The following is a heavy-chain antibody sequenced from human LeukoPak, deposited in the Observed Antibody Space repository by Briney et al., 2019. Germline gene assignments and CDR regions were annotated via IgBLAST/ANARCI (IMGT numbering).Heavy chain of an antibody. J-gene: IGHJ4*02. CDR2: SGSGGST. Sequence: PGGSLRLSCAASGFTFSSYAMSWVRQAPGKGLEWVSASGSGGSTYYADSVKGRFTISRDNSKNTLYLQMNSLRAEDTAVYYCARRIGYSSGHSAVYYFDYWGQGTLVTVSS. CDR1: GFTFSSYA. V-gene: IGHV3-23*01. D-gene: IGHD6-19*01. CDR3: ARRIGYSSGHSAVYYFDY.